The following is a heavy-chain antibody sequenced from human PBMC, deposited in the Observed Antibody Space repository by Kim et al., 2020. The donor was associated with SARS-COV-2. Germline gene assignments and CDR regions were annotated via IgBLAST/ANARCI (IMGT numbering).Heavy chain of an antibody. J-gene: IGHJ6*02. Sequence: GGSLRLSCAASGFTFSSYGMHWVRQAPGKGLEWVAVIWYDGSNKYYADSVKGRFTISRDNSKNTLYLQMNSLRAEDTAVYYCARDPGQYYDILTGYYPPYYYYGMDVWGPGTTVTASS. CDR1: GFTFSSYG. CDR3: ARDPGQYYDILTGYYPPYYYYGMDV. V-gene: IGHV3-33*01. CDR2: IWYDGSNK. D-gene: IGHD3-9*01.